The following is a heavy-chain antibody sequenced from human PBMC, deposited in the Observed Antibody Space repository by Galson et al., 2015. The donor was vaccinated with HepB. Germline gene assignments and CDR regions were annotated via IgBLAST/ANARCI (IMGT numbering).Heavy chain of an antibody. J-gene: IGHJ6*02. CDR2: TYYRSKWYN. D-gene: IGHD4-23*01. CDR3: AATVVTPGYYGMDV. Sequence: CAISGDSVSSNSAAWNWIRQSPSRGLEWLGRTYYRSKWYNDYAVSVKSRITINPDTSKNQFSLQLNSVTPEDTAVYYCAATVVTPGYYGMDVWGQGTTVTVSS. V-gene: IGHV6-1*01. CDR1: GDSVSSNSAA.